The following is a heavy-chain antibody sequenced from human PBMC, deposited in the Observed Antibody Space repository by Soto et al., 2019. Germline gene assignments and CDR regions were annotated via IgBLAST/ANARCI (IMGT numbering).Heavy chain of an antibody. CDR2: IYPGDSDT. V-gene: IGHV5-51*01. CDR3: ARSIFGVVIPPFGFDY. CDR1: GYSFTSYW. Sequence: GESLKISCQGSGYSFTSYWIGWVRQMPGKGLEWMGIIYPGDSDTRYSPSFQGQVTISADKSISTAYLQWSSLKASDTAMYYCARSIFGVVIPPFGFDYWGQGTLVTVSS. J-gene: IGHJ4*02. D-gene: IGHD3-3*02.